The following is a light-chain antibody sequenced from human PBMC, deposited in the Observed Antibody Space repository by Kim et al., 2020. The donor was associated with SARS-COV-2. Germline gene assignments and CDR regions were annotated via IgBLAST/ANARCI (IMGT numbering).Light chain of an antibody. CDR2: DAS. V-gene: IGKV1-5*01. Sequence: DIQMTQSPSTLSASVGDRVTITCRASQSFSSWLAWYQQKPGKAPKLLIYDASSLQSGVPSRFSGRGSGTEFTLTISSLQPDDFATYYCQQYNSYPYTFGQGTKLEI. CDR1: QSFSSW. CDR3: QQYNSYPYT. J-gene: IGKJ2*01.